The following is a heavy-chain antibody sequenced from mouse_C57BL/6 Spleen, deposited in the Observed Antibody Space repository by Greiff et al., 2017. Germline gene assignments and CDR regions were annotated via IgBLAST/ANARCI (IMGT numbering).Heavy chain of an antibody. V-gene: IGHV15-2*01. Sequence: VQLQQSGSELRSPGSSVKLSCKDFDSEVFPIAYMSWVRQKPGHGFEWIGGILPSIGRTIYGEKFEDKATLDADTLSNTAYLELNRLTSEDSAIYYCARRHYGSSYGWYFDVWGTGTTVTVSS. D-gene: IGHD1-1*01. CDR2: ILPSIGRT. CDR1: DSEVFPIAY. J-gene: IGHJ1*03. CDR3: ARRHYGSSYGWYFDV.